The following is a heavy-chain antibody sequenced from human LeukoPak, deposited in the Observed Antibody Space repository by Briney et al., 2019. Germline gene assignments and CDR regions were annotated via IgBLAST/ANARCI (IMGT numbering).Heavy chain of an antibody. CDR3: ARESTEWWFYNQNWFDP. D-gene: IGHD2-15*01. CDR1: GYTFTGYY. J-gene: IGHJ5*02. Sequence: GASVKVSCTASGYTFTGYYMHWVRQAPGQGLEWMGWINPNSGGTNYAQKFQGRVTMTRDTSISTAYMELSRLRSDDTAVYYCARESTEWWFYNQNWFDPWGQGTLVTVSS. V-gene: IGHV1-2*02. CDR2: INPNSGGT.